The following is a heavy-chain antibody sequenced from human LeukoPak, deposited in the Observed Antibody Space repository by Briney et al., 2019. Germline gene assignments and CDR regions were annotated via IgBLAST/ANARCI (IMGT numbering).Heavy chain of an antibody. CDR3: AKTPEIRGVIRYYYMDV. CDR2: ISGSGGNT. J-gene: IGHJ6*03. D-gene: IGHD3-10*01. CDR1: GFTFSSHG. Sequence: GGSLRLSCAASGFTFSSHGMSWVRQAPGKGLEWVSAISGSGGNTYYADSVKGRFTISRDNSKNTLYLQMNSLRAEDTAVYYCAKTPEIRGVIRYYYMDVWGKGTTVTISS. V-gene: IGHV3-23*01.